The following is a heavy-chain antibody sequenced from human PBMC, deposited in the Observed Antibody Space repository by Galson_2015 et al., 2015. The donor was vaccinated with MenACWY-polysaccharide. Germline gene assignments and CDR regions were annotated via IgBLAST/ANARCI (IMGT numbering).Heavy chain of an antibody. V-gene: IGHV3-33*01. D-gene: IGHD2-15*01. CDR1: TVTFRGSG. CDR2: IQYDAVYK. CDR3: AREGNRIVVHGFDA. Sequence: SLRLSCAASTVTFRGSGMHWVRQAPGKGLEWVAVIQYDAVYKQYLDSVKGRFSVSRDNSKSTLYLEMNNLRAEDTALYYCAREGNRIVVHGFDALGQGAMVIV. J-gene: IGHJ3*01.